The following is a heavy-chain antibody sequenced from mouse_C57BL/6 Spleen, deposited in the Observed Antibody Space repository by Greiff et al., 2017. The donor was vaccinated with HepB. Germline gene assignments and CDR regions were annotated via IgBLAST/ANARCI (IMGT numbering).Heavy chain of an antibody. Sequence: VQLQQSGPELVRPGTSVKLSCKASGYTFTSYWMHWVKQRPGQGLEWIGVIDPSDSYTNYNQKFKGKATLTVDTSSSTAYMQLSSLTSEDSAVYYCASFTSDQYMDYWGQGPSVTVSS. V-gene: IGHV1-59*01. CDR1: GYTFTSYW. CDR3: ASFTSDQYMDY. CDR2: IDPSDSYT. D-gene: IGHD2-12*01. J-gene: IGHJ4*01.